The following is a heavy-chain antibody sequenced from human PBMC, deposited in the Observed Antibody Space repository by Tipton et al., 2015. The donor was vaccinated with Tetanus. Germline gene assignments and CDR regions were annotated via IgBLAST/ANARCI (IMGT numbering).Heavy chain of an antibody. CDR3: ARDQARGARGWNYFDY. CDR2: IYNSGST. Sequence: LVKPTQTLSLTCTVSGASISSGGYYWTWIRQHPGKGLEWIGDIYNSGSTYYNPSLKSRVTILVDTTKNHFSLKLKSVTAADTAVYYCARDQARGARGWNYFDYWGQGSLVTVSS. J-gene: IGHJ4*02. CDR1: GASISSGGYY. D-gene: IGHD1-26*01. V-gene: IGHV4-31*03.